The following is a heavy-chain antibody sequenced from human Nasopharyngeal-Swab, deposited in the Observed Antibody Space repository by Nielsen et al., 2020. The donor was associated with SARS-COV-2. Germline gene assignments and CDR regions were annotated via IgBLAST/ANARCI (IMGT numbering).Heavy chain of an antibody. CDR2: IRYDGINQ. Sequence: GGSLRLSCAASGFTFSSYGMHWVRQAPGKGLEWVAFIRYDGINQHYADSVTGRFTISRDSFKNTLYLQLNSLRAEDTAVYYCAKDHKMDSGGGVGYMDVWGKGTTVTVSS. V-gene: IGHV3-30*02. D-gene: IGHD3-16*01. CDR3: AKDHKMDSGGGVGYMDV. J-gene: IGHJ6*03. CDR1: GFTFSSYG.